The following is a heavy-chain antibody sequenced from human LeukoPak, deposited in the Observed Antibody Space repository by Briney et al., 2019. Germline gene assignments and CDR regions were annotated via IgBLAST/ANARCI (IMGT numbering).Heavy chain of an antibody. V-gene: IGHV1-2*02. CDR1: GYTFTGYY. CDR3: ARDAGSGWYDLPDAFDI. CDR2: INPNSGGT. Sequence: GASVKVSCKASGYTFTGYYMHWVRQAPGQGLEWMGWINPNSGGTNYAQKFQGRVTMTRDTSISTAYMELSRLRSDDTAVYYCARDAGSGWYDLPDAFDIWGQGTMVTVSS. J-gene: IGHJ3*02. D-gene: IGHD6-19*01.